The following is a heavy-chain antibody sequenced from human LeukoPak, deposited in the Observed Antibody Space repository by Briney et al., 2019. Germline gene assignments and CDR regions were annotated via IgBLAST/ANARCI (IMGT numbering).Heavy chain of an antibody. CDR1: GSTFSSYW. V-gene: IGHV3-74*01. D-gene: IGHD6-6*01. CDR2: INSDGSST. CDR3: AREGYSSSRSFDY. J-gene: IGHJ4*02. Sequence: GGSLRLSCAASGSTFSSYWMHWVRQAPGKGLVWVSRINSDGSSTSYADSVKGRFTISRDNAKNTLYLQMNSLRAEDTAVYYCAREGYSSSRSFDYWGQGTLVTVSS.